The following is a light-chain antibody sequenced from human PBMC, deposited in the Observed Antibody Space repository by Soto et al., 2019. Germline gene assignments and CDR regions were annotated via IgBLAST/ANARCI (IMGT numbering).Light chain of an antibody. CDR2: EVS. Sequence: QSALTQPASVSGTPGQSVTISCTGTTSDVGGYNYVSWFQQYPGKAPKLKIYEVSNRPSGVSNRFSGSKSGNTASLTIFDLQAEDEADYYCTSYTSSSTWVFGGGTKLTVL. CDR3: TSYTSSSTWV. CDR1: TSDVGGYNY. V-gene: IGLV2-14*01. J-gene: IGLJ3*02.